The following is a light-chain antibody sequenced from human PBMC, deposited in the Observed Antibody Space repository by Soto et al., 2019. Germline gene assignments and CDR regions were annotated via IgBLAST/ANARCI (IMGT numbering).Light chain of an antibody. J-gene: IGKJ4*01. Sequence: DIQMTQSPSTLSASVGDRVTITCRASQSIGSWVAWYQQKPGKAPKLLIYDASGLERGVPSRFSDSGSGTECTLSISSLQRDDFATYYCQQYKKYSTFGGGTKLEIK. CDR2: DAS. CDR1: QSIGSW. CDR3: QQYKKYST. V-gene: IGKV1-5*01.